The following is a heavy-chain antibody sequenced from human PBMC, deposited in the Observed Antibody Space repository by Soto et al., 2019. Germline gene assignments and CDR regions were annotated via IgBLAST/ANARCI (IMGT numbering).Heavy chain of an antibody. J-gene: IGHJ4*02. Sequence: ASVKVSCKASGYTFTSYYMHWVRQAPGQGLEWMGIINPSGGSTSYAQKFQGRVTMTRDTSTSTVYMELSSLRSEDTAVYYCAGDRGPYYFDYWGQGTLVTVPS. CDR2: INPSGGST. D-gene: IGHD5-12*01. V-gene: IGHV1-46*01. CDR1: GYTFTSYY. CDR3: AGDRGPYYFDY.